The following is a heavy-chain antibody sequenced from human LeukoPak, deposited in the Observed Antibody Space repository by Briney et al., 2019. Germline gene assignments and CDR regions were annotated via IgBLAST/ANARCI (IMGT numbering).Heavy chain of an antibody. Sequence: GGSLRLSCAASGFTFSIYGMNWVRQAPGKGLEWVSYISSSSSTIYYADSVKGRFTISRDNAKNSLYLQMNSLRDEDTAVYYCARASFQRWLQLGGDWGQGTLVTVSS. CDR1: GFTFSIYG. CDR3: ARASFQRWLQLGGD. CDR2: ISSSSSTI. V-gene: IGHV3-48*02. J-gene: IGHJ4*02. D-gene: IGHD5-24*01.